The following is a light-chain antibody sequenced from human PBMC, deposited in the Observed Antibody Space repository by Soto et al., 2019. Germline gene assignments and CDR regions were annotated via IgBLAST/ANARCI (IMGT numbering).Light chain of an antibody. CDR1: QSVSGSY. V-gene: IGKV3-20*01. CDR3: QQYGSSLTWT. CDR2: GAS. Sequence: IVLTQSPGTLSLSPGGRATLSCRASQSVSGSYLAWHQQKPGQAPRLLIYGASTRTTGIPDRFSGSGSGTDFTLTISRLEPEDFAVYYCQQYGSSLTWTFGQGTKVDIK. J-gene: IGKJ1*01.